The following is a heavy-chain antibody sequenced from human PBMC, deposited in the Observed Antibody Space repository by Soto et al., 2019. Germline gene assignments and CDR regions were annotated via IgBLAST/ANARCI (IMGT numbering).Heavy chain of an antibody. CDR3: AREGEMPYYYYGLDV. Sequence: GASVKVSCKASGYTFTTYGISWVRQAPGQGLEWMGWISGYIGHTKYAQKFQGRVTMTTDTSTSTVYMDLRSLRSDDTAVYYCAREGEMPYYYYGLDVWGQGTTVTVSS. V-gene: IGHV1-18*01. CDR2: ISGYIGHT. J-gene: IGHJ6*02. D-gene: IGHD3-16*01. CDR1: GYTFTTYG.